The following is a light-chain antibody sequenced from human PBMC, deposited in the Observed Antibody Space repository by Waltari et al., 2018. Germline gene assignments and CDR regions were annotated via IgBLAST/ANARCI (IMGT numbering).Light chain of an antibody. V-gene: IGLV2-14*03. CDR3: SSCTTSTTLVV. Sequence: QSALTQPASVSGSPGQTITISCTGTRRDIGSYSSVSWYQQHPGKAPTLIIYGVSSRPSGVSNRFSGSKSGNTASLSISGLQAEDEADYYCSSCTTSTTLVVFGGGTKVTVL. CDR1: RRDIGSYSS. CDR2: GVS. J-gene: IGLJ2*01.